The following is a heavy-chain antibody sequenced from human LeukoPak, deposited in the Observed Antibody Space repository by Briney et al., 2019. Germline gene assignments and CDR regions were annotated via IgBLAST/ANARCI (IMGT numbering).Heavy chain of an antibody. J-gene: IGHJ3*02. V-gene: IGHV1-69*13. Sequence: GASVKVSCKASGGTFSSYAISWVRQAPGQGLEWMGLIIPICGTPNYAQRFQGRITIAADELTITAYMELTSLRSEDTAVYYCASPRGYSYGYDAFDIWGQGTMVTVSS. CDR2: IIPICGTP. CDR1: GGTFSSYA. D-gene: IGHD5-18*01. CDR3: ASPRGYSYGYDAFDI.